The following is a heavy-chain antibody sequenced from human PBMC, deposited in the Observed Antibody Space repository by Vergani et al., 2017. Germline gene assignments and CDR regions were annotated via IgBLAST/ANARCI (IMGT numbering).Heavy chain of an antibody. D-gene: IGHD3-9*01. CDR3: ARVGPDILTGYGLDY. V-gene: IGHV3-21*01. CDR1: GFTFSSYS. CDR2: ISSSSSYI. Sequence: EVQLVESGGGLVKPGGSLRLSCAASGFTFSSYSMNWVRQAPGKGLEWVSSISSSSSYIYYADSVKGRFTISRDNAKNSLYLQMNSLRAEDTAVYYCARVGPDILTGYGLDYWGQGTLVTVSS. J-gene: IGHJ4*02.